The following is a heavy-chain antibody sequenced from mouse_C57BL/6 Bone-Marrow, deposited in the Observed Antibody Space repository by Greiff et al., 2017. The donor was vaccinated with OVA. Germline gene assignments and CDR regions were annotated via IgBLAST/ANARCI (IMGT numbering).Heavy chain of an antibody. CDR2: IRSKSNNYAT. CDR3: VRAIYYGYDGGFAY. J-gene: IGHJ3*01. D-gene: IGHD2-2*01. CDR1: GFSFNTYA. Sequence: EVKLMESGGGLVQPKGSLKLSCAASGFSFNTYAMNWVRQAPGKGLEWVARIRSKSNNYATYYADSVKDRFTISRDDSESMLYLQMNNLKTEDTAMYYGVRAIYYGYDGGFAYWGQGTLVTVSA. V-gene: IGHV10-1*01.